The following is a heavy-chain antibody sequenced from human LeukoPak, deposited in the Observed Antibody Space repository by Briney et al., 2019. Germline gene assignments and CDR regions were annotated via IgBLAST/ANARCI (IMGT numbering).Heavy chain of an antibody. J-gene: IGHJ6*03. CDR2: IKQDGSEK. Sequence: GGSLRLSCAASGFTFSSYWMSWVRQAPGKGLEWVANIKQDGSEKYYVDSVKGRFTFSRDNSKNTLYLQMNSLRAEDTAVYYCARVLSGRGSLYSYYYYMDVWGKGTTVTISS. V-gene: IGHV3-7*03. CDR3: ARVLSGRGSLYSYYYYMDV. CDR1: GFTFSSYW. D-gene: IGHD3-10*01.